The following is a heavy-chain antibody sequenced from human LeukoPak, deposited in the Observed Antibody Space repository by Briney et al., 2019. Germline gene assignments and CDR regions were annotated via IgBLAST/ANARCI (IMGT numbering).Heavy chain of an antibody. CDR1: GFTFSSYS. CDR2: ISSSSSYI. V-gene: IGHV3-21*04. J-gene: IGHJ3*02. Sequence: GGSLRLSCAASGFTFSSYSMNWVRQAPGKGLEWVSSISSSSSYIYYADSVKGRFTISRDNAKNSLYLQMNSLRAEDTAVYYCAAMGIVVVTGEYAFDIWGQGTMVTVSS. D-gene: IGHD2-21*02. CDR3: AAMGIVVVTGEYAFDI.